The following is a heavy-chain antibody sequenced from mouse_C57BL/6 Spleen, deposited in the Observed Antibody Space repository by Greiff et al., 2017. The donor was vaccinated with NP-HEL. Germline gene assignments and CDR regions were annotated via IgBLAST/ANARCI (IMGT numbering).Heavy chain of an antibody. V-gene: IGHV1-76*01. D-gene: IGHD1-1*01. J-gene: IGHJ3*01. CDR2: IYPGSGNT. Sequence: VQLQQSGAELVRPGASVKLSCKASGYTFTDYYINWVKQRPGQGLEWIARIYPGSGNTYYNEKFKGKATLTAAKSSSTAYMQLSSLTSEDSAVYVCASDYYGSKAWFAYWGQGTLVTVSA. CDR3: ASDYYGSKAWFAY. CDR1: GYTFTDYY.